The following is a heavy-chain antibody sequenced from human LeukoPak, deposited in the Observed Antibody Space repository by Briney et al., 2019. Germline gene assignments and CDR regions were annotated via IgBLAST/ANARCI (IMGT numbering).Heavy chain of an antibody. CDR2: ISSSSSTI. J-gene: IGHJ3*02. Sequence: GGSLRLSCAASGFTFSSYSMNWVRQAPGKGLEWVSYISSSSSTIYYADSVKGRFTISRDNAKNSLYLQMNSLRAEDTAVYYCARSLPNYYDSSDSHAFDIWGQGTMVTVSS. CDR3: ARSLPNYYDSSDSHAFDI. CDR1: GFTFSSYS. D-gene: IGHD3-22*01. V-gene: IGHV3-48*01.